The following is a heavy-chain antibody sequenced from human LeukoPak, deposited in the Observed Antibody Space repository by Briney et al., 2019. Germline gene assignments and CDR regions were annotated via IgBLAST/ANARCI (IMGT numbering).Heavy chain of an antibody. D-gene: IGHD3-9*01. Sequence: GESLKISCKGSGYSFSNYWIGWVRQMPGKGLEGGGIILPGNSHTRYSPSFQGQVTMSADKSISTSYLQWSSLKAADTAMYYCARQYYDILTDPNYFDSWGQGTLVTVSS. CDR2: ILPGNSHT. CDR1: GYSFSNYW. J-gene: IGHJ4*02. CDR3: ARQYYDILTDPNYFDS. V-gene: IGHV5-51*01.